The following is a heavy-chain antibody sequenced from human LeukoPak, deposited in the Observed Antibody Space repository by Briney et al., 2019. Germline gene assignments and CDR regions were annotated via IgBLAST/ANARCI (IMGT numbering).Heavy chain of an antibody. CDR1: GGSFSGYY. J-gene: IGHJ4*02. Sequence: PSETLSLTCGVYGGSFSGYYWTYIRQPPGKGPEWIGEINHSGSTNYNPSLKSRVTISVDTSKNEFSLRLNSVTAADTAVYYCATFRWGVGFEHWGQGTLVTVSS. CDR3: ATFRWGVGFEH. CDR2: INHSGST. V-gene: IGHV4-34*01. D-gene: IGHD3-16*01.